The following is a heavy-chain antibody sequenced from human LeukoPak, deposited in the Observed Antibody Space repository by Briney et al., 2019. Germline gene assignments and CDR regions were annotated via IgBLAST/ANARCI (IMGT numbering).Heavy chain of an antibody. CDR1: GFTFSSYS. Sequence: GGSLRPSCTASGFTFSSYSMNWVRQAPGKGREWVAYISISSSTIYYADSVKGRFTISRDHAKTSLYLQMSRLTAEDTAVYYCARASQGFGELLTPYYFDYWGQGTLVTVSS. CDR2: ISISSSTI. V-gene: IGHV3-48*04. D-gene: IGHD3-10*01. CDR3: ARASQGFGELLTPYYFDY. J-gene: IGHJ4*02.